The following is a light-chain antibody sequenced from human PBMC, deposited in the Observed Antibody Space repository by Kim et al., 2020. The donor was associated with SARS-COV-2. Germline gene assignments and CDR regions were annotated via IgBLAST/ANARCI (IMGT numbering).Light chain of an antibody. CDR1: QGIRND. CDR3: LQDYNYPRT. V-gene: IGKV1-6*01. J-gene: IGKJ1*01. CDR2: AAS. Sequence: ASVGDRVTITCRASQGIRNDLGWYQQKPGRAPKLLIYAASSLQSGVPSRFSGSGSGTDFTLTISSLQPEDFATYYCLQDYNYPRTFGQGTKVDIK.